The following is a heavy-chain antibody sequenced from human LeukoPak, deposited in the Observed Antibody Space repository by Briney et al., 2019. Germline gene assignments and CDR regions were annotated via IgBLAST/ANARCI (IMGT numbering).Heavy chain of an antibody. CDR2: INPNRGGT. J-gene: IGHJ6*02. CDR1: GYTFTGYY. CDR3: ARNLVNAYNYGMDV. V-gene: IGHV1-2*02. Sequence: GASVTVSCKASGYTFTGYYMHWVWQAHGQGLEWMGWINPNRGGTNYAQKFQVRVTITRDTSISTAYMELSMRRSDDTAVYYCARNLVNAYNYGMDVWGQGTTVTVSS. D-gene: IGHD3-9*01.